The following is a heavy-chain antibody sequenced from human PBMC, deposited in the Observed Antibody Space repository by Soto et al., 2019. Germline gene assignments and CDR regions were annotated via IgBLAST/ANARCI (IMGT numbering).Heavy chain of an antibody. CDR2: LYYTGSA. J-gene: IGHJ5*02. CDR1: GDSTSSVAHY. V-gene: IGHV4-39*01. CDR3: ARHSTNKNWYYGSFDP. D-gene: IGHD1-7*01. Sequence: QLHLQGSGPGLLNPSETLSLTCSVSGDSTSSVAHYWAWIRQPRGKGLACTGSLYYTGSANYNPTMNSRAAIPKDTSKKPFTLILRCTTAADTDVYYCARHSTNKNWYYGSFDPWGHGTLVTIS.